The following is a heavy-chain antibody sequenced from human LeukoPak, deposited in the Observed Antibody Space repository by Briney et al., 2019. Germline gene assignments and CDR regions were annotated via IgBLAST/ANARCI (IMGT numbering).Heavy chain of an antibody. CDR2: IFHTGST. Sequence: PSETLSLTCTVSGYSISSGYYWAWIRQPPGKGLEWIGSIFHTGSTYHNPSLKSRVTISVDTSKSQFSLKLNSVTAADTAVYYCAKAGLVRGGALDSWGQGTLVTVSS. J-gene: IGHJ4*02. CDR1: GYSISSGYY. D-gene: IGHD4/OR15-4a*01. V-gene: IGHV4-38-2*02. CDR3: AKAGLVRGGALDS.